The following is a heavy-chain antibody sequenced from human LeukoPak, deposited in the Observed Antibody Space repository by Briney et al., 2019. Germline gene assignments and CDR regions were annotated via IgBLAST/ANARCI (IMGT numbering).Heavy chain of an antibody. CDR3: ARGPYCSSTSCPSYYYYGMDV. Sequence: SETLSLTCTVSGGSISGYFWSWIRQPAGKGLEWIGRIYATGTTNYNPSLKSRVTMSVDTSKNQFSLNLTSVTAADTAVYYCARGPYCSSTSCPSYYYYGMDVWGQGTTVTVSS. V-gene: IGHV4-4*07. D-gene: IGHD2-2*01. J-gene: IGHJ6*02. CDR1: GGSISGYF. CDR2: IYATGTT.